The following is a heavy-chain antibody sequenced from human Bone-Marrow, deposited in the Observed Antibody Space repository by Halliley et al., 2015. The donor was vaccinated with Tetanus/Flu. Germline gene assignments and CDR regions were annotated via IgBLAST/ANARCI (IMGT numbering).Heavy chain of an antibody. D-gene: IGHD3-3*01. CDR3: ARDISGVGWYFDL. J-gene: IGHJ2*01. Sequence: EWIGHIFYDGSTSYNPSLTSRVTISVDTSKNHFSMRLSSVTAADTAVYYWARDISGVGWYFDLWGRGTLVTVSS. V-gene: IGHV4-59*01. CDR2: IFYDGST.